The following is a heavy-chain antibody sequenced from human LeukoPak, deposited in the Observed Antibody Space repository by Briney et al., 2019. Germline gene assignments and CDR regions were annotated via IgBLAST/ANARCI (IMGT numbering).Heavy chain of an antibody. J-gene: IGHJ4*02. V-gene: IGHV1-2*02. CDR1: GGTFSSYT. Sequence: ASVKVSCKASGGTFSSYTISWVRQAPGQGLEWMGWINPNSGGTNYAQKFQGRVTMTRDTSISTAYMELSRLRSDDTAVYYCARETPDYGGNGGNFDYWGQGTLVTVSS. CDR3: ARETPDYGGNGGNFDY. D-gene: IGHD4-23*01. CDR2: INPNSGGT.